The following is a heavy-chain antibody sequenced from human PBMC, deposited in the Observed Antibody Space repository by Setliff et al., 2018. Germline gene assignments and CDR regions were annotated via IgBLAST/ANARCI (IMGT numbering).Heavy chain of an antibody. CDR3: AKTRGSNWNFFYYMDV. CDR1: GFTFSSYS. D-gene: IGHD1-1*01. CDR2: ISSSGGST. V-gene: IGHV3-23*01. J-gene: IGHJ6*03. Sequence: GGSLRLSCAASGFTFSSYSMNWVRQAPGKGLEWVSSISSSGGSTYYADSVKGRFTISRDNSKNTLYLQMNSLRAEDTAVYYCAKTRGSNWNFFYYMDVWGKGTTVTVSS.